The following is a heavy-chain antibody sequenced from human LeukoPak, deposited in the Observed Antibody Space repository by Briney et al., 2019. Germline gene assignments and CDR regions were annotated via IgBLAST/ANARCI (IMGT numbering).Heavy chain of an antibody. Sequence: GGSLRLSCAASGFTFSNYVMSWVRQAPGKGLEWVSSISNIDKTYYADSVRGRFTISRDSSENTVSLQMDSLRAEDTALYFCAKDHPSSGWPAFDYWGQGTLVTVSS. V-gene: IGHV3-23*01. D-gene: IGHD6-19*01. CDR2: ISNIDKT. CDR3: AKDHPSSGWPAFDY. J-gene: IGHJ4*02. CDR1: GFTFSNYV.